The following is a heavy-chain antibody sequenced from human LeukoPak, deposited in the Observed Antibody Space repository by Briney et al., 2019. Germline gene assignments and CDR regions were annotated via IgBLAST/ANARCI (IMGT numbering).Heavy chain of an antibody. Sequence: GWSLRLSCAASGFTFSRYAMHWVRQAPGEGLEYVSAISSIGGSTYYANSVKGRFTISRDKSKNTLYLQMGSLRAEDMAVYYCEREREDAFDIWGKGTMVTVSS. V-gene: IGHV3-64*01. CDR2: ISSIGGST. CDR1: GFTFSRYA. CDR3: EREREDAFDI. J-gene: IGHJ3*02.